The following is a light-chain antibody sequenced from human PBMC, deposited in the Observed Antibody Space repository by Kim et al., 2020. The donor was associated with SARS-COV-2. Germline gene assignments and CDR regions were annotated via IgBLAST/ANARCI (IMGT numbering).Light chain of an antibody. CDR1: SSNIGSNY. Sequence: QSVLTQPPSASGTPGQRVTISCSGSSSNIGSNYVYWYQQLPGTAPKLLIYYRFSGSKSDTSASLAISGLRYEDEADYYCAAWDDSLSGVVFGGGT. CDR3: AAWDDSLSGVV. J-gene: IGLJ2*01. V-gene: IGLV1-47*01.